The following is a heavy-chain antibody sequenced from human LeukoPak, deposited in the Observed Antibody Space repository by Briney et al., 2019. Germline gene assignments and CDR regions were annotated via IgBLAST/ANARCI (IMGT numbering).Heavy chain of an antibody. J-gene: IGHJ3*02. CDR2: IYYSGST. V-gene: IGHV4-59*01. CDR3: ARDQSLSGLDAFYI. D-gene: IGHD1-1*01. Sequence: SETLSLICTVSGGSISSYYWSWIRQPPGKALEWIGYIYYSGSTNYNPSLKSRVTISVDTSKNQFSLKLSSVTSADTAVYYCARDQSLSGLDAFYILGHGTMVTVSS. CDR1: GGSISSYY.